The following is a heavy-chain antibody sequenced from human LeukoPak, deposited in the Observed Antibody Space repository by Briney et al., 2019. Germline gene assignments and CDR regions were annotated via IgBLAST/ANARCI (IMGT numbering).Heavy chain of an antibody. CDR1: GGSMSYYY. CDR2: KYYDGNSGNT. D-gene: IGHD1-1*01. V-gene: IGHV4-59*01. J-gene: IGHJ4*02. Sequence: PSETLSLTCTVSGGSMSYYYWTWIRQTPGKGLEWIGYKYYDGNSGNTNYNPSLESRVTISVDTSKNHVSLNPTSVTAADTAVYYCVRPESAGTKYRFDYWGQGALVTVSS. CDR3: VRPESAGTKYRFDY.